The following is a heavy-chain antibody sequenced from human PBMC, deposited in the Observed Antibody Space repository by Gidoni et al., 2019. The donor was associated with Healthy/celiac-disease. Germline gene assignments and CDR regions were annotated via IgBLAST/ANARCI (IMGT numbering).Heavy chain of an antibody. D-gene: IGHD2-2*01. V-gene: IGHV3-9*01. J-gene: IGHJ6*02. CDR3: AKDTWRAGVVVPAARGDGMDV. Sequence: EVQLVESGGGLVQPGRSLRLSCAASGFTFDDYAMQGARQAPGKGLEWVSGISVNSGSIGYADSVKGRFTISRDNAKNSLYLQMNSLRAEDTALYYCAKDTWRAGVVVPAARGDGMDVWGQGTTVTVSS. CDR1: GFTFDDYA. CDR2: ISVNSGSI.